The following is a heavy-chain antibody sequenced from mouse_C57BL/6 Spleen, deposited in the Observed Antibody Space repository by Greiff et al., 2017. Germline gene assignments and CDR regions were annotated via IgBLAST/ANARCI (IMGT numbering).Heavy chain of an antibody. CDR1: GYAFSSSW. CDR3: ARGEYYGSSYWSFDV. D-gene: IGHD1-1*01. Sequence: QVQLQQSGPELAKPGASVKISCKASGYAFSSSWMNWVKQRPGKGLEWIGRIYPGDGDTNYNGKFKGKATLTADKSSSTAYMQLSSLTSEDSAVDFCARGEYYGSSYWSFDVWGTGTTVTVSS. V-gene: IGHV1-82*01. J-gene: IGHJ1*03. CDR2: IYPGDGDT.